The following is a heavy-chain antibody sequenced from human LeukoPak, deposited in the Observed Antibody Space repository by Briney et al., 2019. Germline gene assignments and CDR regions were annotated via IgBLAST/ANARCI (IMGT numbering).Heavy chain of an antibody. CDR2: IKQDGSEK. CDR3: ARDLAAGGSCNY. J-gene: IGHJ4*02. CDR1: GFTFSGYW. D-gene: IGHD6-13*01. Sequence: GGSLRLSCAASGFTFSGYWMSWVRQAPGKGLEWVANIKQDGSEKYYVDSVRGRFTISRDNAKNSLFLQMDSLRVEDTAVYYCARDLAAGGSCNYWGQGTLVTVSS. V-gene: IGHV3-7*01.